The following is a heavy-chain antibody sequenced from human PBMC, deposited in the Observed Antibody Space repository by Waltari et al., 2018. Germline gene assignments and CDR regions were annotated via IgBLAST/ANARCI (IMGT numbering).Heavy chain of an antibody. V-gene: IGHV3-53*01. J-gene: IGHJ4*02. Sequence: EVQLVESGGGLIQPGGSLRLSCAASGFIVSNNHMSWVRQAPGKGLEWVSVIYSGGSTDYADSVKGRFTISRDNSKNTLYLQMNSLKAEDTAVYYCARWSTLIAALGYWGQGTLVTVSS. D-gene: IGHD6-13*01. CDR3: ARWSTLIAALGY. CDR1: GFIVSNNH. CDR2: IYSGGST.